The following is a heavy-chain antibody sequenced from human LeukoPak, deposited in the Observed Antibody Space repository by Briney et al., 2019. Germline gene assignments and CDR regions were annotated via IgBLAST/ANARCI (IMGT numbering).Heavy chain of an antibody. CDR2: IHYSGST. V-gene: IGHV4-59*08. D-gene: IGHD3-22*01. Sequence: SETLSLTCTVSGGSISSYYWSWIRQPPGKGLEWIGYIHYSGSTNSKPSLKSRVTISVDTSKNQFSLKLSSVTAADTAVSYCARSTSGGYYYALDYWGQGTLVTVSS. CDR1: GGSISSYY. CDR3: ARSTSGGYYYALDY. J-gene: IGHJ4*02.